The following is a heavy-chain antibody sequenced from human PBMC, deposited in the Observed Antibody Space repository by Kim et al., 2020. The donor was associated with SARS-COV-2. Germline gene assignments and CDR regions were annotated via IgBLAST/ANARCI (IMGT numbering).Heavy chain of an antibody. Sequence: GGSLRLSCEASGFIFKNYGMQWVRQAPGKGLEWVAVISHDGTVQHYADSVRGRFSISRDKSSNKMSLQMNSLRVEDTAVYDCAKEGSVYSSTWYDCCGQG. CDR2: ISHDGTVQ. J-gene: IGHJ5*02. V-gene: IGHV3-30*18. CDR1: GFIFKNYG. D-gene: IGHD2-2*01. CDR3: AKEGSVYSSTWYDC.